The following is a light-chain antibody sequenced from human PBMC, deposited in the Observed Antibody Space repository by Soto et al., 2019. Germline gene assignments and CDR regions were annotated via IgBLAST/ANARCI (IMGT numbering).Light chain of an antibody. J-gene: IGKJ1*01. Sequence: IVMTQSPATLSVSPGEGATLSCRASQSVSSNLAWFQQKPGQAPRLLIYGASTRATGVPARFSGSGSETEFTLTINSLQSEDFAVYFCQQYNNWPPWTFGPGTRVEIK. CDR1: QSVSSN. CDR3: QQYNNWPPWT. CDR2: GAS. V-gene: IGKV3-15*01.